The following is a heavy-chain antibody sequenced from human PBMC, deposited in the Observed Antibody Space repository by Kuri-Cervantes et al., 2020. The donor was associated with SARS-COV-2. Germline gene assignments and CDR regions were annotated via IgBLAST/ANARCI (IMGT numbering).Heavy chain of an antibody. CDR3: ARGRYTNSWYYFDY. CDR1: GFTVSDYY. Sequence: GESLKISCAASGFTVSDYYMTWVRQAPGKGLEWVSVIYVHRTEYADSVKGRFTISRDNSNNTAYLQMNCLRAEDAAVYYCARGRYTNSWYYFDYWGQGTLVTVSS. D-gene: IGHD6-13*01. V-gene: IGHV3-53*01. CDR2: IYVHRT. J-gene: IGHJ4*02.